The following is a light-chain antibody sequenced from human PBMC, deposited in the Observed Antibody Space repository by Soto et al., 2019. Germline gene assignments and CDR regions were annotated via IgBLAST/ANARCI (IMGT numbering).Light chain of an antibody. V-gene: IGKV3-20*01. Sequence: EIVLTQSPGTLSLSPGERATLSCRASQSVSNSYLAWYQQKPGQAPRLLIYGASSRATGIPDRFSGSGSGTDFPLTFAGLEPEDFAVYYCKQYGSSPYTFGQGTELEIK. CDR2: GAS. J-gene: IGKJ2*01. CDR1: QSVSNSY. CDR3: KQYGSSPYT.